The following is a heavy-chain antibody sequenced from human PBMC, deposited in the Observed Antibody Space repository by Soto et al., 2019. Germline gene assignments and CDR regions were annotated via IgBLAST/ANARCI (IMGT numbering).Heavy chain of an antibody. Sequence: QVQLQQWGAGLLKPSETLSLTCAVYGGSFSGYYWTRIRQPPGTGLEWIGEINHSGSTNYNPSLKSRVTISVDTSKNQFSLKLTSVTAADPAVYYCARDKITGLFDYWGQGTLVTVSS. CDR1: GGSFSGYY. CDR2: INHSGST. D-gene: IGHD2-8*02. V-gene: IGHV4-34*01. J-gene: IGHJ4*02. CDR3: ARDKITGLFDY.